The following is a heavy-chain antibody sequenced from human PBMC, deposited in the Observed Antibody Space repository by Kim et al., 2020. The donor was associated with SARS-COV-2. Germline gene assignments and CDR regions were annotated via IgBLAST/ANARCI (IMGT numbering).Heavy chain of an antibody. J-gene: IGHJ6*04. Sequence: DYAASVRGRFPISRDTSKDSLYRQMSSLSAEDTAVYYCAGASSYGDYGMDVWGEGTTVTVSS. V-gene: IGHV3-53*01. CDR3: AGASSYGDYGMDV. D-gene: IGHD4-17*01.